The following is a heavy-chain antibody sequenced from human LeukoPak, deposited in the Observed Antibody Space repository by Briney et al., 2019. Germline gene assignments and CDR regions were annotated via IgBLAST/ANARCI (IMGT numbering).Heavy chain of an antibody. CDR2: INPSGGST. V-gene: IGHV1-46*01. CDR1: GYTFTSYY. J-gene: IGHJ4*02. CDR3: ARDRLGDTAMVGGEFDY. Sequence: GASVKVSCKASGYTFTSYYMHWVRQAPGQGLEWMGIINPSGGSTSYAQKFQGRVTMTRDTSTSTVYMELSSLRSEDTAVYYCARDRLGDTAMVGGEFDYWGQGTLVTVSS. D-gene: IGHD5-18*01.